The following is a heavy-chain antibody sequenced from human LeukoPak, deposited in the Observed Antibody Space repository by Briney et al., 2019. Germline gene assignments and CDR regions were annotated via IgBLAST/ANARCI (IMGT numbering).Heavy chain of an antibody. CDR3: ASSNYYDSSGYYMGNLVDDY. CDR2: IYSGGST. V-gene: IGHV3-66*01. CDR1: GFTVSSNY. J-gene: IGHJ4*02. Sequence: PGGSLRLSCAASGFTVSSNYMSWVRQAPGKGLELVSVIYSGGSTYYADSVKGRFTISRDNSKNTLYLQMNSLRAEDTAVYYCASSNYYDSSGYYMGNLVDDYWGQGTLVTVSS. D-gene: IGHD3-22*01.